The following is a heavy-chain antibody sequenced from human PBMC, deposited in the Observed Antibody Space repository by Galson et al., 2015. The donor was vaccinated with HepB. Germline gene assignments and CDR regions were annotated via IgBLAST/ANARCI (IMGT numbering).Heavy chain of an antibody. CDR3: ARERSGWSLNWFDP. Sequence: SLRLSCAASGFTFSSYSMNWVRQAPGKGLEWVSYISTSSSTIYYADSVKGRFTISRDNAKNSLYLQMNSLRAEDTAVYYCARERSGWSLNWFDPWGQGTLVTVSS. CDR2: ISTSSSTI. CDR1: GFTFSSYS. V-gene: IGHV3-48*01. D-gene: IGHD6-19*01. J-gene: IGHJ5*02.